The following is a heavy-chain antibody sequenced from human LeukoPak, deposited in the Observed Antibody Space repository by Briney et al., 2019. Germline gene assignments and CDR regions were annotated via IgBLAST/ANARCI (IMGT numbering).Heavy chain of an antibody. D-gene: IGHD5-18*01. CDR2: ISSSGSTI. Sequence: PGGSLRLSCAASGFTFSSYEMNWVRQAPGKGLEWVSYISSSGSTIYYADSVKGRFISSRDNTKNSLYLQMNSLRAEDTAVYYCARGEARGYSYGPLFDYWGQGTLVTVSS. V-gene: IGHV3-48*03. CDR3: ARGEARGYSYGPLFDY. J-gene: IGHJ4*02. CDR1: GFTFSSYE.